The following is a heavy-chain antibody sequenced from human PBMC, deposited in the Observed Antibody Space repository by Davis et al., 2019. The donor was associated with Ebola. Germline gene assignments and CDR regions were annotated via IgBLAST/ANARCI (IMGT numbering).Heavy chain of an antibody. CDR2: IYYSGST. CDR3: ARDRGIVATITDYYYYGMDV. V-gene: IGHV4-39*02. J-gene: IGHJ6*04. Sequence: MPSETLSLTCTVPGGSISSSSYYWGWIRQPPGKGLEWIGSIYYSGSTYYNPSLKSRVTISVDTSKNQFSLKLSSVTAADTAVYYCARDRGIVATITDYYYYGMDVWGKGTTVTVSS. CDR1: GGSISSSSYY. D-gene: IGHD5-12*01.